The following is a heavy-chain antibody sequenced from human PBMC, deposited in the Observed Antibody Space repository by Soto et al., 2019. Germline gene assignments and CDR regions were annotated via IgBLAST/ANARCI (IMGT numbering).Heavy chain of an antibody. D-gene: IGHD6-13*01. Sequence: ASVKVSCKASGYTFTSYGISWVRQAPGQGLEWMGWISAYNGNTNYAQKLQGRVTMTTDTSTSTAYMELRSLRSDDTAVYYCARDKAPFAAAGNGWFDPWGQGTLVTVSS. J-gene: IGHJ5*02. CDR2: ISAYNGNT. CDR1: GYTFTSYG. CDR3: ARDKAPFAAAGNGWFDP. V-gene: IGHV1-18*01.